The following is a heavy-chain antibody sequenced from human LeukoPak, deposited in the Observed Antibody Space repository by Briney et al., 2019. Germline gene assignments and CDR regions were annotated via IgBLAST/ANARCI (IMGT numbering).Heavy chain of an antibody. CDR1: GGFISSSSYY. J-gene: IGHJ5*02. D-gene: IGHD2-15*01. Sequence: PSETLSLTCTVSGGFISSSSYYWGWIRQPPGKGLEWIGSIYYSGSTYYNPSLKSRVTISVDTSKNQFSLKLSSVTAADTAVYYCARHVSGYCSGGSCYSVRWFDPWGQGTLVTVSS. CDR2: IYYSGST. CDR3: ARHVSGYCSGGSCYSVRWFDP. V-gene: IGHV4-39*01.